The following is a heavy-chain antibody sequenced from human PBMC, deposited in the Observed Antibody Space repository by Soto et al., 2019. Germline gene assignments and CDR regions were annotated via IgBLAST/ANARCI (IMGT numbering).Heavy chain of an antibody. V-gene: IGHV3-7*03. D-gene: IGHD1-26*01. CDR1: GFTFSSYW. J-gene: IGHJ5*02. CDR2: IKQDGSEK. Sequence: EVQLVESGGGLVQPGGSLRLSCAASGFTFSSYWMSWVRQAPGKGLEWVANIKQDGSEKYYVDSVKGRFTISRDNAKNSLYLQMNSLRAEDTAVYYCARDRGVGATTWGGFDPWGQGTLVTVSS. CDR3: ARDRGVGATTWGGFDP.